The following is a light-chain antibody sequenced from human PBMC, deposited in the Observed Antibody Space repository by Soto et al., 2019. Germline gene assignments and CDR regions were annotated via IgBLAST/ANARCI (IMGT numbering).Light chain of an antibody. Sequence: DIQMTQSPSSLSASVGDRVTITCQARQDISNYLKWSQQKPGKAPKLLIYDASNLETGAPSRFSGSGSGTDFTFTISSLQPEDIATYYCQQCDKLPLTFGGGTKVEIK. V-gene: IGKV1-33*01. J-gene: IGKJ4*01. CDR2: DAS. CDR3: QQCDKLPLT. CDR1: QDISNY.